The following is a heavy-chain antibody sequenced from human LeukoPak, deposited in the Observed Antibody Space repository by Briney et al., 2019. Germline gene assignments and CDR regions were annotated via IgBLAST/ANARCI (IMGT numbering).Heavy chain of an antibody. D-gene: IGHD6-13*01. J-gene: IGHJ5*02. CDR1: AFTISDNN. V-gene: IGHV3-11*06. CDR3: ARDLAAAGTFGFDP. Sequence: GTLRLSCAASAFTISDNNMSRNPQAPGKERKGGSYTNSSNSYTTYEDSGKGRFTIARDNAKNSLYLQMNSVRAEDTAVYYCARDLAAAGTFGFDPWGQGTLVTVSS. CDR2: TNSSNSYT.